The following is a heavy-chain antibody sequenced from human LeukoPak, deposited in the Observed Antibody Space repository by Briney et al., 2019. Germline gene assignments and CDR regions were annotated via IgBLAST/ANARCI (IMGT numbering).Heavy chain of an antibody. V-gene: IGHV4-4*02. CDR3: ARLKATVSIHAYFDS. CDR1: GGSISSSNW. Sequence: SGTLSLTCAVSGGSISSSNWWSWVRQPPGKGLEWIGEIYHSGSTNYNPSLKSRVTISVDKSKNQFSLKLSSVTAADTAVYYCARLKATVSIHAYFDSWGQGTLVTVSS. D-gene: IGHD4-17*01. CDR2: IYHSGST. J-gene: IGHJ4*02.